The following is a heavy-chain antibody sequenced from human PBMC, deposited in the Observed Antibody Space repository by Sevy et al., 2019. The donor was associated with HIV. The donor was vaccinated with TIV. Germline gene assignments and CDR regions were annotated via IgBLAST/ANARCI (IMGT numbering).Heavy chain of an antibody. CDR2: ITRSSSAR. CDR3: VRTVSGSYRYDDY. D-gene: IGHD3-16*02. Sequence: GGSLRLSCGASGFSFSSYSMNWVRQAPGKGLEWVSYITRSSSARGYADSVKGRFTISRDNAKNSLFLQMNSLRVEDTAVYYCVRTVSGSYRYDDYWGQGTLVTVSS. V-gene: IGHV3-48*01. CDR1: GFSFSSYS. J-gene: IGHJ4*02.